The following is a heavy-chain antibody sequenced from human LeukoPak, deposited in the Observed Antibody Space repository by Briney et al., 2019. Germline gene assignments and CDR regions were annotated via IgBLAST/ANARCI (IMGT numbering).Heavy chain of an antibody. CDR1: GFTFSSYW. J-gene: IGHJ3*02. CDR2: TKPDGSEK. CDR3: ARHAFGASDI. V-gene: IGHV3-7*05. D-gene: IGHD3-16*01. Sequence: GGSLRLSCVDSGFTFSSYWMSWVRQAPGKGLEWVANTKPDGSEKYYVDSVKGRFTISRDNAKKSLYLQMNSLRAEDTAVYYCARHAFGASDIWGQGTMVTVSS.